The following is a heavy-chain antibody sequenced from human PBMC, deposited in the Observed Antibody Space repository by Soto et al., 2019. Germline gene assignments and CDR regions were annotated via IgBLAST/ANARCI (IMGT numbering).Heavy chain of an antibody. D-gene: IGHD3-10*01. J-gene: IGHJ6*03. CDR1: GFTFDDYG. CDR3: ARGITMVRGVIITRDSYYYMDV. CDR2: INWNGGST. V-gene: IGHV3-20*01. Sequence: GGSLRLSCAAFGFTFDDYGMSWVRQAPGKGLEWVSGINWNGGSTGYADYVKGRFTISRDNAKNSLYLQMNSLRAEDTALYHCARGITMVRGVIITRDSYYYMDVWGKGTTVTVSS.